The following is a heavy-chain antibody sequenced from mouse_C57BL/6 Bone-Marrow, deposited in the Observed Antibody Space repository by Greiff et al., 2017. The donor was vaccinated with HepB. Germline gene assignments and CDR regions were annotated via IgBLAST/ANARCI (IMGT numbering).Heavy chain of an antibody. J-gene: IGHJ2*01. CDR3: ARGGGYYGSSSYYFDY. D-gene: IGHD1-1*01. V-gene: IGHV1-81*01. CDR1: GYTFTSYG. CDR2: IYPRSGNT. Sequence: QVQLQQSGAELARPGASVKLSCKASGYTFTSYGISWVKQRTGQGLEWIGEIYPRSGNTYYNEKFKGKATLTADKSSSTEYMELRSLTSEDSAVYFCARGGGYYGSSSYYFDYWGQGTTLTVSS.